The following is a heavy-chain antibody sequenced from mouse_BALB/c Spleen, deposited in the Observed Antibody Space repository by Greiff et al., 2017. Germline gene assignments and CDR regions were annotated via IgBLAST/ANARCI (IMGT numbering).Heavy chain of an antibody. CDR1: GFTFSDYY. D-gene: IGHD1-1*02. CDR2: ISDGGSYT. V-gene: IGHV5-4*02. Sequence: EVQLVESGGGLVKPGGSLKLSCAASGFTFSDYYMYWVRQTPEKRLEWVATISDGGSYTYYPDSVKGRFTISRDNAKNNLYLQMSSLRSEDTALYYCARFGGNYRGAMDYWGQGTSVTVSA. CDR3: ARFGGNYRGAMDY. J-gene: IGHJ4*01.